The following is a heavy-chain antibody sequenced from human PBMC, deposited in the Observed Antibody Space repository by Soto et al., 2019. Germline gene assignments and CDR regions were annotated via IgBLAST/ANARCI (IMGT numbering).Heavy chain of an antibody. CDR3: ERAVGDPLYYLDY. CDR1: SDSISSYY. CDR2: TDYSGNT. J-gene: IGHJ4*02. Sequence: QVQLQESGPGLVRPSETLSLTCTVSSDSISSYYWFWIRQSPGKGLEWIGYTDYSGNTNYNPSLKSRVTISGDTSKNQFSLRLSSVTAADTAVYYCERAVGDPLYYLDYWGQGTLVTVSS. D-gene: IGHD6-19*01. V-gene: IGHV4-59*08.